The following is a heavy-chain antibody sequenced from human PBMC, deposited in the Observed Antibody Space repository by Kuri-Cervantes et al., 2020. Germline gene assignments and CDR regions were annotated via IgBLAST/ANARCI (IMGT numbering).Heavy chain of an antibody. V-gene: IGHV2-5*01. CDR3: AQIGYGMDV. CDR1: GFSLSTSGVG. CDR2: IYWNDDK. Sequence: SGPTLVKPTQTLTLTCTFSGFSLSTSGVGVGWIRQPPGKALEWLALIYWNDDKRYSPSLKSRLTITKDTSKNQVVLTMTNMDPVDTATYYRAQIGYGMDVWGQGTTVTVSS. J-gene: IGHJ6*02.